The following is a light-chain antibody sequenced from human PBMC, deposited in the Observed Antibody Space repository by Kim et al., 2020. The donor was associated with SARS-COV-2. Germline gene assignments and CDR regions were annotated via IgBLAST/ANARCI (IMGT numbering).Light chain of an antibody. CDR1: SLRSYY. Sequence: ALGQTGRITCRGDSLRSYYATCYQQKPGQAPIVVIYGKNNRPSGIPDRFSGSSSGNTASLTITGTQAGDEADYYCNSRDSNDNVVFGGGTQLTVL. J-gene: IGLJ3*02. V-gene: IGLV3-19*01. CDR3: NSRDSNDNVV. CDR2: GKN.